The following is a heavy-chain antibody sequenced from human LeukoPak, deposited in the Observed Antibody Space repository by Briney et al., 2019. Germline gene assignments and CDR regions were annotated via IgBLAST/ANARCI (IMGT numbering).Heavy chain of an antibody. D-gene: IGHD1-14*01. CDR2: IYYSGST. CDR3: ARDSLTPL. J-gene: IGHJ4*02. Sequence: SETLSLTCTVSGGSISSYYWSWIRQPPGKGLEWIGYIYYSGSTNYNPSLKSRVTVSVDTSKNQFSLKLSSVTAADTAVYYCARDSLTPLWGQGTLVTVSS. CDR1: GGSISSYY. V-gene: IGHV4-59*01.